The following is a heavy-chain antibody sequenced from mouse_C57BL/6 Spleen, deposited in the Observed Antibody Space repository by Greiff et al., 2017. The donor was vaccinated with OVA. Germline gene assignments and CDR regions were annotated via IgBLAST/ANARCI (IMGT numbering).Heavy chain of an antibody. CDR2: INPNNGGT. V-gene: IGHV1-22*01. Sequence: VQLVESGPELVKPGASVKMSCKASGYTFTDYNMHWVKQSHGKSLEWIGYINPNNGGTSYNQKFKGKATLTVNKSSSTAYMELRSLTSEDSAVYYCARYYYGSSSAGYFDVWGTGTTVTVSS. D-gene: IGHD1-1*01. CDR3: ARYYYGSSSAGYFDV. J-gene: IGHJ1*03. CDR1: GYTFTDYN.